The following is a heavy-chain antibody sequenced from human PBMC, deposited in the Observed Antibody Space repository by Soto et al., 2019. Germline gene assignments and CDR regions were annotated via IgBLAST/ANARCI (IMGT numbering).Heavy chain of an antibody. CDR3: ARAAGYYDSSGYYRGRTYYFDY. V-gene: IGHV3-33*01. Sequence: PGGSLRLSCAASGFTFSSYGMHWVRQAPGKGLEWVAVIWYDGSNKYYADSVKGRFTISRDNSKNTLYLQMNSLRAEDTAVYYCARAAGYYDSSGYYRGRTYYFDYWGQGTLVTVSS. CDR1: GFTFSSYG. D-gene: IGHD3-22*01. CDR2: IWYDGSNK. J-gene: IGHJ4*02.